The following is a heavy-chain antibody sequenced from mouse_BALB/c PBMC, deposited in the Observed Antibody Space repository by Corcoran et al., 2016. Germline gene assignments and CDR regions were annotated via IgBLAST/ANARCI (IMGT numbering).Heavy chain of an antibody. CDR3: ATLLRPFDY. J-gene: IGHJ2*01. V-gene: IGHV3-6*02. D-gene: IGHD1-2*01. Sequence: DVQLQESGPGLVKPTQSLSLTCSVTGYSITSGYYRNWIRQFPGNKLEWMGYISYDGSNNFNPSLKNRISITRDTSKNQFFLKLNSVTTEDTATYYRATLLRPFDYWGQGTTLTVSS. CDR2: ISYDGSN. CDR1: GYSITSGYY.